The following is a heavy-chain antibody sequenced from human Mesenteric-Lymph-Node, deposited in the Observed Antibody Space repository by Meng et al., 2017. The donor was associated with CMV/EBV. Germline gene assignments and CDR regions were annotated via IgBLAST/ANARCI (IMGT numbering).Heavy chain of an antibody. J-gene: IGHJ4*02. CDR3: ARDEGNSGYDLNDY. Sequence: GESLKISCAASGFTYSRSWMTWVRQAPGKGLEWVANIKQDGSEKYYADSVKGRFTISRDNAKNSLYLQMNSLRAEDSAVYYCARDEGNSGYDLNDYWGQGTLVTVSS. V-gene: IGHV3-7*01. D-gene: IGHD5-12*01. CDR1: GFTYSRSW. CDR2: IKQDGSEK.